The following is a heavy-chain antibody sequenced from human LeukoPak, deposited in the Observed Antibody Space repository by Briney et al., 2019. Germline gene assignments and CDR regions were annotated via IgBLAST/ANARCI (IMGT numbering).Heavy chain of an antibody. D-gene: IGHD1-26*01. V-gene: IGHV1-2*02. J-gene: IGHJ5*02. Sequence: GASVKVSCKASGYTFTGYYMHWVRQAPGQGLEWMGWINPNSGGTNYAQKFQGRVTMTRDTSISTAYMELSRLRSDDTAVYYCARVVVVGATEAGAIDWFDPWGQGTLVTVSS. CDR2: INPNSGGT. CDR3: ARVVVVGATEAGAIDWFDP. CDR1: GYTFTGYY.